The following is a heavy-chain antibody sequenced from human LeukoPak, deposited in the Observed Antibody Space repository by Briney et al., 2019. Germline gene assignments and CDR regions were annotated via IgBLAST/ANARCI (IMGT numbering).Heavy chain of an antibody. CDR3: ARVYYGSGSYYNHFDY. Sequence: ASVKVSCTASGYTFTSYGISWVRQAPGQGLEWMGWISAYNGNTNYAQKLQGRVTMTTGTSTSTAYMELRSLRSDDTAVYYCARVYYGSGSYYNHFDYWGQGTLVTVSS. J-gene: IGHJ4*02. CDR1: GYTFTSYG. CDR2: ISAYNGNT. D-gene: IGHD3-10*01. V-gene: IGHV1-18*04.